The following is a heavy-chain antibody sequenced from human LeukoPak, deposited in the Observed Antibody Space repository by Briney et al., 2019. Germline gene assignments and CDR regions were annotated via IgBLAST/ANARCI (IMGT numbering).Heavy chain of an antibody. J-gene: IGHJ5*02. V-gene: IGHV3-9*01. CDR1: GFTFDDYS. CDR2: ISWNSGSI. CDR3: AKDPGP. Sequence: PGRSLRLSCAASGFTFDDYSMHWVRQAPGKGLEWVSGISWNSGSIGYADSVKGRFTISRDNAKNSLYLQMNSLRAEDTALYYCAKDPGPWGQGTLVTVPS.